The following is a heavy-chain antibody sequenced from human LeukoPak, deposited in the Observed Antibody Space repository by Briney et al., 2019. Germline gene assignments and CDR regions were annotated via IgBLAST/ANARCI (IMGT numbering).Heavy chain of an antibody. Sequence: GGSLKLSCEASGFTFSGSAIHWVRQASGKGLEWIGRIRSKGDNHATAYAASMEGRFTISRNDSTNTAYLQMNRLTTDDTGMYYCTRPTVATNSWGQGTLVTVSS. CDR3: TRPTVATNS. J-gene: IGHJ4*02. CDR1: GFTFSGSA. V-gene: IGHV3-73*01. D-gene: IGHD4-17*01. CDR2: IRSKGDNHAT.